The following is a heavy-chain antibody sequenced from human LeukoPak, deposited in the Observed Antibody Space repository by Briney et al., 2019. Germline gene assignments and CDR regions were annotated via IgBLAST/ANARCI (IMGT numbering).Heavy chain of an antibody. D-gene: IGHD3-22*01. CDR2: INPYSGDT. CDR1: GYTFTGYH. V-gene: IGHV1-2*06. J-gene: IGHJ3*02. Sequence: ASVKVSCKASGYTFTGYHIHWVRQAPGQGLEWMGRINPYSGDTNFAQKFQGRVTMTRATAITTAYMELSSLRSEDTAVYYCETRWYYDSSGYPHDAFDIWGQGTMVTVSS. CDR3: ETRWYYDSSGYPHDAFDI.